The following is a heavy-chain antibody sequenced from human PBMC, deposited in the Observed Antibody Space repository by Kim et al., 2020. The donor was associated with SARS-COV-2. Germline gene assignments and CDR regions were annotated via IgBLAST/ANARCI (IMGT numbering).Heavy chain of an antibody. D-gene: IGHD3-22*01. CDR2: ITFDGRNK. CDR3: ARGNYYEVVSLCDYYKRIHV. J-gene: IGHJ6*02. CDR1: GVSFDSSA. V-gene: IGHV3-30-3*01. Sequence: GGSLRLSCAASGVSFDSSAMNWVRQAPGKGLEWVAVITFDGRNKAYADSVKGRFTISRDNSKSTLHLQMNSLRDEDTAVYYCARGNYYEVVSLCDYYKRIHVWGQETTVTVSS.